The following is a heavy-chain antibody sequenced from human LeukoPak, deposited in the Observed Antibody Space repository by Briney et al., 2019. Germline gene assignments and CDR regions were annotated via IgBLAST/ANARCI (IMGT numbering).Heavy chain of an antibody. CDR3: ARGNVILWFGESTGPYYFDY. CDR2: ISSSSGYI. V-gene: IGHV3-21*01. Sequence: GGSLRLSCAASGFTFSSYSMNWVRQAPGKGLEWVSSISSSSGYIHYGDSVKGRFTISRDNAKNTLYLQMNSLRAEDTAVCFCARGNVILWFGESTGPYYFDYWGQGTLATVSS. D-gene: IGHD3-10*01. CDR1: GFTFSSYS. J-gene: IGHJ4*02.